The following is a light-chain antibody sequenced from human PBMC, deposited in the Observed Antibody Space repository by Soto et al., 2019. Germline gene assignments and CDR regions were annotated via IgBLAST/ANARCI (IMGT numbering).Light chain of an antibody. CDR3: QQYNSWPPIT. CDR1: QSVSSN. V-gene: IGKV3-15*01. J-gene: IGKJ5*01. CDR2: GAS. Sequence: EIVMTQSPATLSVSPGERATLSCRASQSVSSNLAWYQQKPGQAPRLLIYGASTRATGIPARFSGSESGTEFTLTISSLQSEDCAVYYCQQYNSWPPITFGQGTRLEIK.